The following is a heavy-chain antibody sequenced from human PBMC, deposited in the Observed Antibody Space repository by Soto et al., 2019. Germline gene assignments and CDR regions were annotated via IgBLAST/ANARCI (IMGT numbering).Heavy chain of an antibody. J-gene: IGHJ1*01. D-gene: IGHD1-26*01. CDR1: GFTFSSYG. Sequence: QVQLVESGGGVVQPGRSLRLSCAASGFTFSSYGMHWVRQAPGKGLEWVAVISYDGSNKYYADSVKGRFTISRDNSKNTLYLQMNSLRAEDTAVYYCAKDRWELRNFQHWGQGTLVTVSS. CDR3: AKDRWELRNFQH. CDR2: ISYDGSNK. V-gene: IGHV3-30*18.